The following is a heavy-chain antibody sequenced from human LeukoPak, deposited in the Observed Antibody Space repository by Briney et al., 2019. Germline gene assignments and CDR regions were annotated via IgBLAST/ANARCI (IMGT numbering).Heavy chain of an antibody. J-gene: IGHJ6*03. V-gene: IGHV4-59*01. CDR2: IYYSGST. Sequence: PSETLSLTCTVSGGSISSYYWSWIRQPPGKGLEWIGYIYYSGSTNYNPSLKSRVTISVDTSKNQFSLKLNSVTAADTAVYYCARVSSAADGYYYYYYMDAWGKGTTVTVSS. D-gene: IGHD5-24*01. CDR3: ARVSSAADGYYYYYYMDA. CDR1: GGSISSYY.